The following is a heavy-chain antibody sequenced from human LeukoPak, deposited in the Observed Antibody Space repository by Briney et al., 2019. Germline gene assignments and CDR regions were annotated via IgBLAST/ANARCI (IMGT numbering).Heavy chain of an antibody. Sequence: PSETLSLTCTVSGGSISSYYWSWLRQPPGQGLEWIGYIYYCGSTNYNPSLKSRVTISVNTSKNQFSLKLSSVTAADTAVDYCARERIAVAGGYYFDYWGQGTLVTVSS. V-gene: IGHV4-59*01. D-gene: IGHD6-19*01. CDR3: ARERIAVAGGYYFDY. CDR2: IYYCGST. CDR1: GGSISSYY. J-gene: IGHJ4*02.